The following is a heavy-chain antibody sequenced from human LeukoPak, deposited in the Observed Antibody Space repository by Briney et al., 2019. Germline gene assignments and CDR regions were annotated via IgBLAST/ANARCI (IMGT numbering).Heavy chain of an antibody. CDR2: IRYDGSNK. CDR3: ARPTGSGSYGGIFDY. CDR1: GFTFSSYG. J-gene: IGHJ4*02. Sequence: GGSLRLSCAASGFTFSSYGMHWVRQAPGKGLEWVAFIRYDGSNKYYADSVKGRFTISRDNAKNSLYLQMNSLRAEDTAVYYCARPTGSGSYGGIFDYWGQGTLVTVSS. V-gene: IGHV3-30*02. D-gene: IGHD1-26*01.